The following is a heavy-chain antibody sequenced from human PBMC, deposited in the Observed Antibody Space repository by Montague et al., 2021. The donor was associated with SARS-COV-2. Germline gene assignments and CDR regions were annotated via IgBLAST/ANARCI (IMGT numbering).Heavy chain of an antibody. D-gene: IGHD3-22*01. V-gene: IGHV4-39*01. Sequence: SETLSLTCTVSGGSISSSSYYWGWIRQPPGKGLEWIGNIFYSGSTYYNTSLKSRVTISVDTSKNQFSLRLSSVTAADTAVYYCARLAYSYDSTDAFDIWGQGTMVTVSS. CDR1: GGSISSSSYY. CDR3: ARLAYSYDSTDAFDI. J-gene: IGHJ3*02. CDR2: IFYSGST.